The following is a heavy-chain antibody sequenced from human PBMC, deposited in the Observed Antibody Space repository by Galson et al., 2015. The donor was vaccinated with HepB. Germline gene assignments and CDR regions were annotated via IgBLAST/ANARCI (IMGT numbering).Heavy chain of an antibody. D-gene: IGHD6-13*01. CDR2: IYPGDSDT. V-gene: IGHV5-51*01. CDR1: GYSFTSYW. Sequence: QSGAEVKKPGESLKISCKGSGYSFTSYWIGWVRQMPGKGLEWMGVIYPGDSDTRYSPSFQGQVAISADKSISTAYLQWSSLKASDTAMYYCARPRIAASQPYYFDYWGQGTLVTVSS. CDR3: ARPRIAASQPYYFDY. J-gene: IGHJ4*02.